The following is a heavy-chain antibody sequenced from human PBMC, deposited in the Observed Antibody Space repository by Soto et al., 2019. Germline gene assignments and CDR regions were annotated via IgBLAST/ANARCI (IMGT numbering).Heavy chain of an antibody. J-gene: IGHJ4*02. CDR3: ARDSVNLGVWAYFFDY. D-gene: IGHD4-4*01. Sequence: QVQLVQSGAEVKKPGASVKVSCKASGYTFTDYGISWVRQAPGQGLEWMGWVSGYNGNTDYAQNFQGRVTMTTDTSTSTAYMELRGLRSDDTAIFFCARDSVNLGVWAYFFDYWGQGTLVTVSS. CDR2: VSGYNGNT. CDR1: GYTFTDYG. V-gene: IGHV1-18*01.